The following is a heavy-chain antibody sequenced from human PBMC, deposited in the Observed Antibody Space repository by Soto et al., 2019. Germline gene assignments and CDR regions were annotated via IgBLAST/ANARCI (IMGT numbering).Heavy chain of an antibody. Sequence: GESLKISCKGSGYSFTSYWIGWVRQMPGKGLEWMGIIYPGDSDTRYSPSFQGQVTISADKSISTAYLQWSSLKASDTAMYYCARQCRNYAPYYYGMDVWGQGTTVTVSS. CDR3: ARQCRNYAPYYYGMDV. V-gene: IGHV5-51*01. CDR2: IYPGDSDT. J-gene: IGHJ6*02. D-gene: IGHD3-16*01. CDR1: GYSFTSYW.